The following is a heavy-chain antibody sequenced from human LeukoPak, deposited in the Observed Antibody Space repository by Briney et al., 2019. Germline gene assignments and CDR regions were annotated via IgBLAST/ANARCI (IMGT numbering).Heavy chain of an antibody. J-gene: IGHJ4*02. CDR2: ISSSATTI. Sequence: GGSLRLSCAASGLTFSDYYMSWIRQAPGKGLEYVSYISSSATTIYYADSVKGRFTISRDNAKNSLYLQMSSLRAEDTAVYYCARDGAAALDYWGQGTLVTVSS. V-gene: IGHV3-11*01. CDR1: GLTFSDYY. CDR3: ARDGAAALDY. D-gene: IGHD6-13*01.